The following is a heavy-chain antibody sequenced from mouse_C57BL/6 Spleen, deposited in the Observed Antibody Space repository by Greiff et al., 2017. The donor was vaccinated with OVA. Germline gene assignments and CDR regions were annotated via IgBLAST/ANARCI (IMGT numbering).Heavy chain of an antibody. J-gene: IGHJ3*01. D-gene: IGHD2-1*01. CDR1: GFTFSSYG. V-gene: IGHV5-6*01. CDR3: ARHEGNLFAY. CDR2: ISSGGSYT. Sequence: EVQLVESGGDLVKPGGSLKLSCAASGFTFSSYGMSWVRQTPDKRLEWVATISSGGSYTYYPDSVKGRFTISRDNAKNTLYLQMSSLKSEDTAMYYCARHEGNLFAYWGQGTLVTVSA.